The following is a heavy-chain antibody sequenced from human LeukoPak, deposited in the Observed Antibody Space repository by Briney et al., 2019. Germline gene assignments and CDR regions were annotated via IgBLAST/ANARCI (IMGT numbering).Heavy chain of an antibody. CDR3: AGTVDTAMVKGYYFDY. CDR1: GYTFTSYY. D-gene: IGHD5-18*01. J-gene: IGHJ4*02. Sequence: ASVKVSCKASGYTFTSYYMHWVRQAPGQGLEWMGGIIPIFGTANYAQKFQGRVTITADESTSTAYMELSSLRSEDTAVYYCAGTVDTAMVKGYYFDYWGQGTLVTVSS. CDR2: IIPIFGTA. V-gene: IGHV1-69*13.